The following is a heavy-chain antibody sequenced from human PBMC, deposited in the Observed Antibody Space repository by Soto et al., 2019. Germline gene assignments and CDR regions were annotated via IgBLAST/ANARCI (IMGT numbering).Heavy chain of an antibody. V-gene: IGHV3-30*03. Sequence: HPGGSLRLSCAASGFTFSSYGMHWVRQAPGKGLEWVAVISYDGSNKYYADSVKGRFTISRDNSKNTLYLQINSLRAEDKAVYYCAVHQLLKDYVGQGTLVTVSS. CDR3: AVHQLLKDY. D-gene: IGHD2-2*01. CDR1: GFTFSSYG. J-gene: IGHJ4*02. CDR2: ISYDGSNK.